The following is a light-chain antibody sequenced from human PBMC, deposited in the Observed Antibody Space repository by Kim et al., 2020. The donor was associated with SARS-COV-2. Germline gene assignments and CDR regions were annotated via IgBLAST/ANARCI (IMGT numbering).Light chain of an antibody. Sequence: ASVGDRVNITWRASQNISSFLAWYQQRPGTAPKLLIYKASILESGVTSTFSGRGSGTEFTLTISCLQPDDYATYFCQQYSSSPWTFGQGTKVDIK. CDR2: KAS. CDR3: QQYSSSPWT. V-gene: IGKV1-5*03. CDR1: QNISSF. J-gene: IGKJ1*01.